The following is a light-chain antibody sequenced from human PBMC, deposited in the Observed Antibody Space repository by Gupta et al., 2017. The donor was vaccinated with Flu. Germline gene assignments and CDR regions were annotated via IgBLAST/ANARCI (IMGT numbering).Light chain of an antibody. CDR2: ATS. Sequence: DIQMTQSPSSLSASVGGRVTITCRASQSISNYLNWYQQEPGKAPNLLIYATSRVKSGLPSRFSSSASAADFTLTISRRQPDDLVKYYCQRRVRTPWTFGQGTKVEI. V-gene: IGKV1-39*01. J-gene: IGKJ1*01. CDR1: QSISNY. CDR3: QRRVRTPWT.